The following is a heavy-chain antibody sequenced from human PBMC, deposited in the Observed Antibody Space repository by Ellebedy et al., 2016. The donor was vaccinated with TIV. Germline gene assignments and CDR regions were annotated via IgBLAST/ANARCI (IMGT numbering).Heavy chain of an antibody. V-gene: IGHV3-30*18. CDR2: ISYDGSNK. CDR3: AKEGYSYGHFDY. D-gene: IGHD5-18*01. J-gene: IGHJ4*02. CDR1: GFTFSSYG. Sequence: GESLKISXAASGFTFSSYGMHWVRQAPGKGLEWVAVISYDGSNKYYADSVKSRFTISRDNSKNTLYLQMNSLRAEDTAVYYCAKEGYSYGHFDYWGQGTLVTVSS.